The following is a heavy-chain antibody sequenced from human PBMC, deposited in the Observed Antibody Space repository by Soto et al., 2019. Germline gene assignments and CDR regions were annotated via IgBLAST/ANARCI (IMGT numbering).Heavy chain of an antibody. CDR1: GYSFTSYW. J-gene: IGHJ6*02. CDR3: ASGYSSSSSDYYYYGMDV. D-gene: IGHD6-6*01. V-gene: IGHV5-51*01. Sequence: PGESLKISCKGSGYSFTSYWIGWVRQMPGKGLEWMGIIYPGDSDTRYSPSFQGQVTISADKSISTAYLQWSSLKASDTAMYYCASGYSSSSSDYYYYGMDVWGQGTTVTVSS. CDR2: IYPGDSDT.